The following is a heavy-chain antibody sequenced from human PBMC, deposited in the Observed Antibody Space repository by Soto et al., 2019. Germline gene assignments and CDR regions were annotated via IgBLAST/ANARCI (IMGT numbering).Heavy chain of an antibody. CDR1: GYTFTGYY. V-gene: IGHV1-2*02. CDR2: INPNSGGT. CDR3: ARERIAARPEGYYYYGMDV. D-gene: IGHD6-6*01. J-gene: IGHJ6*02. Sequence: GASVKVSCKASGYTFTGYYMHWVRQAPGQGLEWMGWINPNSGGTNYAQKFQGRVTMTRDTSISTAYMELSRLRSDDTAVYYCARERIAARPEGYYYYGMDVWGQGTTVTVSS.